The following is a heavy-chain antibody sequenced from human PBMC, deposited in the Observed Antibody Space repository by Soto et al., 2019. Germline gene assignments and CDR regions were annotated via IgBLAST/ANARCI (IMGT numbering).Heavy chain of an antibody. CDR3: ARGTYTNYDS. D-gene: IGHD4-4*01. CDR1: GFTFNIYT. CDR2: ISYDASTM. J-gene: IGHJ5*01. Sequence: PGGSLRLSCAASGFTFNIYTMHWVRQAPGKGLEWVTVISYDASTMYYADSVKGRFTISRDNSKSMLYLQMISLRIEDTAVYYCARGTYTNYDSWGQGALVPVSS. V-gene: IGHV3-30-3*01.